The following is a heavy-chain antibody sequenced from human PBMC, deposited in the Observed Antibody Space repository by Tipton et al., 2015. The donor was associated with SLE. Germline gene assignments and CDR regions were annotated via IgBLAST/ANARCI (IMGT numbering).Heavy chain of an antibody. V-gene: IGHV4-59*01. Sequence: LRLSCTVSGGSISSYYWSWIRQPPGKGLEWIGYIYYSGSTNYNPSLKSRVTISVDTSKNQFSLKLSSVTAADTAVYYCARGRGSYGGYYYYYMDVWGKGTTVTVSS. CDR1: GGSISSYY. D-gene: IGHD5-18*01. J-gene: IGHJ6*03. CDR2: IYYSGST. CDR3: ARGRGSYGGYYYYYMDV.